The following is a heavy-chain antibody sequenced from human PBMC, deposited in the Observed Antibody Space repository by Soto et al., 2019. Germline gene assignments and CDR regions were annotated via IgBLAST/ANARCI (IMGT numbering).Heavy chain of an antibody. J-gene: IGHJ4*02. V-gene: IGHV1-3*01. CDR2: INAGNGNT. CDR3: ARGRGAFGSGSYHHY. CDR1: GYTFTSYA. D-gene: IGHD3-10*01. Sequence: QVQLVQSGAEVKKPGASVKVSCKASGYTFTSYAMHWVRQAPGQRLEWMGWINAGNGNTKYSQKFQGRVTITRDTSASTAYMELSSLRSEDTAVYYCARGRGAFGSGSYHHYWGQGTLVTVSS.